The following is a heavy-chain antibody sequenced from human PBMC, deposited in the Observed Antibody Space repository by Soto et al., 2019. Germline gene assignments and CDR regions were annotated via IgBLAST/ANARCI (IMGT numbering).Heavy chain of an antibody. CDR1: GGSLGSYY. CDR3: ARDGDGRMTTTPYYYNGMDV. Sequence: QVQLQESGPGLVEASETLSLTCTVSGGSLGSYYWSWIRQPPGKGLEWIGYVFYTGRANYNASLKSRVRIALDSSNYQFSLKLSSVTAADTAVYYCARDGDGRMTTTPYYYNGMDVWGPGTTVTVSS. J-gene: IGHJ6*02. CDR2: VFYTGRA. D-gene: IGHD4-4*01. V-gene: IGHV4-59*01.